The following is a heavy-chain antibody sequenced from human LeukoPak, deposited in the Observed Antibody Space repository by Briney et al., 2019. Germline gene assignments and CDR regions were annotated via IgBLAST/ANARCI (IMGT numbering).Heavy chain of an antibody. V-gene: IGHV4-59*08. Sequence: SETLSLTCTVSGGSISSYYWSWIRQPPGKGLEWIGYIYYSGSTNYNPSLKSRVTISVDTSKNQFSLKLSSVTAADMAVYYCARGGYSSSWFLFDYWGQGTLVTVSS. CDR3: ARGGYSSSWFLFDY. D-gene: IGHD6-13*01. J-gene: IGHJ4*02. CDR2: IYYSGST. CDR1: GGSISSYY.